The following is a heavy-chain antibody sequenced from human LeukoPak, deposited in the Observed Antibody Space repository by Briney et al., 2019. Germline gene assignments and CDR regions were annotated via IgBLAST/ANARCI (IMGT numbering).Heavy chain of an antibody. V-gene: IGHV3-30-3*01. D-gene: IGHD1-7*01. Sequence: SGGSLRLSCAASGFTFSSYAMHWVRQAPGKGLEWVAVISYDGSNKYYADSVKGRFTISRDNSKNTLYLQMNSLGAEDTAVYYCAREMTASYNWKYDYWGQGTLVTVSS. CDR1: GFTFSSYA. J-gene: IGHJ4*02. CDR3: AREMTASYNWKYDY. CDR2: ISYDGSNK.